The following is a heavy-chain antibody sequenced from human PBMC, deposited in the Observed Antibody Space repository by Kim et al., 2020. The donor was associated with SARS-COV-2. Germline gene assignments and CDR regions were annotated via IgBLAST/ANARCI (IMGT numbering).Heavy chain of an antibody. V-gene: IGHV3-23*01. D-gene: IGHD4-17*01. CDR2: ISGSGGST. CDR1: GFTFSSYA. CDR3: AKDRAGDYGVLPFDY. Sequence: GGSLRLSCAASGFTFSSYAMSWVRQAPGKGLEWVSAISGSGGSTYYADSVKGRFTISRDNSKNTLYLQMNSLRAEDTAVYYCAKDRAGDYGVLPFDYWGQGTLVTVSS. J-gene: IGHJ4*02.